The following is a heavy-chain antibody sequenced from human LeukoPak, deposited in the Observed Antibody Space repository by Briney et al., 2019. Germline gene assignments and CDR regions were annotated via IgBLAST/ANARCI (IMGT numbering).Heavy chain of an antibody. D-gene: IGHD4-17*01. CDR3: ARDSHDYGDYYFDY. V-gene: IGHV4-59*01. J-gene: IGHJ4*02. Sequence: SETLSLTCTVSGGSISSYYWSWIWQPPGKGLEWIGYIYYSGSTNYNPSLKSRVTISVDTSKNQFSLKLSSVTAADTAVYYCARDSHDYGDYYFDYWGQGTLVTVSS. CDR1: GGSISSYY. CDR2: IYYSGST.